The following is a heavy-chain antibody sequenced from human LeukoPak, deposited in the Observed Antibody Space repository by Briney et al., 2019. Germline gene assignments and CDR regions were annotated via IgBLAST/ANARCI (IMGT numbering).Heavy chain of an antibody. V-gene: IGHV1-2*02. CDR3: ARGIGSGSYGRFDP. Sequence: ASVKVSCKASGYTFTAYYTHWVRQAPGQGLEWMGWINPNSGGTNYAQTFQGRVTMTRDPSISTSYMELSRLTSDDTAVYYCARGIGSGSYGRFDPWGQGTLVTVSS. CDR2: INPNSGGT. D-gene: IGHD3-10*01. J-gene: IGHJ5*02. CDR1: GYTFTAYY.